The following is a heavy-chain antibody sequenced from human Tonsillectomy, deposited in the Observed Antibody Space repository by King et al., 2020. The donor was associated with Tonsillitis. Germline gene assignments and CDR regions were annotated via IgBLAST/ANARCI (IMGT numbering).Heavy chain of an antibody. CDR2: IQGDGSQT. D-gene: IGHD3-16*01. Sequence: VQLVESGGGLVQPGGSLRLSCAASGFSVIISWMNWARQAPGRGLEWVANIQGDGSQTNYVDSVRDRFTISRDNAKNSLFLQMNNLRAEDTAVYYCTRGHYGRWGQGTLVTVSS. J-gene: IGHJ4*02. V-gene: IGHV3-7*01. CDR1: GFSVIISW. CDR3: TRGHYGR.